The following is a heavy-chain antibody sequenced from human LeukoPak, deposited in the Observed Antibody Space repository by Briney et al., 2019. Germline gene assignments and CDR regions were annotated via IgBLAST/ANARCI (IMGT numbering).Heavy chain of an antibody. D-gene: IGHD6-25*01. J-gene: IGHJ2*01. V-gene: IGHV3-23*01. CDR3: ARRASVAAFDL. CDR2: ITGSGDST. CDR1: GFTFDDYA. Sequence: GGSLRLSCAASGFTFDDYAMSWVRQAPGKGLEWVSAITGSGDSTYYADSVKGRFTISRDNSKNTLYLQMNSLRAEDTAIYYCARRASVAAFDLWGRGTLVTVSS.